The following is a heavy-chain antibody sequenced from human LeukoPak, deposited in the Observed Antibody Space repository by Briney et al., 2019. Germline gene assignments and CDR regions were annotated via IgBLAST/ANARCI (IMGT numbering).Heavy chain of an antibody. J-gene: IGHJ6*04. CDR3: AELGITMIGGV. V-gene: IGHV3-48*03. CDR2: ISSSGSTI. D-gene: IGHD3-10*02. CDR1: GFTFSSYE. Sequence: GGSLRLSCAASGFTFSSYEMNWVRQAPRKGLEGVSYISSSGSTIYYADSVKGRFTISRDNAKNSLYLQMNSMRAEDTAVYYCAELGITMIGGVWGKGTTVTISS.